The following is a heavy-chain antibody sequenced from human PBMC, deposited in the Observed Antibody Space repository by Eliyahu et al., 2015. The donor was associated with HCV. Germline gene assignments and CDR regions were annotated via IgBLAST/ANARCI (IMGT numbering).Heavy chain of an antibody. CDR3: ASGGGGIAVAGTGGWFDP. J-gene: IGHJ5*02. D-gene: IGHD6-19*01. CDR2: IYYSGST. V-gene: IGHV4-59*01. Sequence: QVQLQESGPGLVKPSETLSLTCTVXGGSLSSYYXXWIRQPPGKGLEWIAYIYYSGSTNYNPSLKSRVTISVDTSKNQFSLKLNSVTAADTAVYYCASGGGGIAVAGTGGWFDPWGQGTPVTVSS. CDR1: GGSLSSYY.